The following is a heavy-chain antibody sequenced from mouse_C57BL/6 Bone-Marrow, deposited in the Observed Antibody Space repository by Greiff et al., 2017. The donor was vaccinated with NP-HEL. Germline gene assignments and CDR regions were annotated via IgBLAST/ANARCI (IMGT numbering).Heavy chain of an antibody. J-gene: IGHJ2*01. V-gene: IGHV5-4*03. Sequence: EVKVVESGGGLVKPGGSLKLSCAASGFTFSSYAMSWVRQTPEKRLEWVATISDGGSYTYYPDNVKGRFTISRDNAKNNLYLQMSHLKSEDTAMYYCARGGRWLLRDYFDYWGQGTTLTVSS. CDR2: ISDGGSYT. CDR3: ARGGRWLLRDYFDY. CDR1: GFTFSSYA. D-gene: IGHD2-3*01.